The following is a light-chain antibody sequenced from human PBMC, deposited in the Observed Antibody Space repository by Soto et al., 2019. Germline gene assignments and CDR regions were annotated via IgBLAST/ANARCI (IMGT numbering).Light chain of an antibody. CDR3: ASWDASLNGWV. Sequence: QAVVTQPPSASGTPGQWVTISCSGASSNIGKTSVNWFQQLPGTAPRLLIYYTNQRPSGVTDRFSGSKSGTSASLAISALQSDDEADYYCASWDASLNGWVFGGGTQLTVL. V-gene: IGLV1-44*01. J-gene: IGLJ3*02. CDR2: YTN. CDR1: SSNIGKTS.